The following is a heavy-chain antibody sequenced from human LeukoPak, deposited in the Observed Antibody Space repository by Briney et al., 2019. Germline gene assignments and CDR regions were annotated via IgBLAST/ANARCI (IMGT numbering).Heavy chain of an antibody. Sequence: QRGGSLRLSCAASGFTFSSYAMTWVRQAPDKGLEWVSAISGSDGSTYYADSVKGRFTISRDDSQNTLYLQMNSLSAEDTAVYYCAKVETSGGANCYALDYWGQGTLVTLSS. CDR1: GFTFSSYA. D-gene: IGHD2-2*01. V-gene: IGHV3-23*01. J-gene: IGHJ4*02. CDR2: ISGSDGST. CDR3: AKVETSGGANCYALDY.